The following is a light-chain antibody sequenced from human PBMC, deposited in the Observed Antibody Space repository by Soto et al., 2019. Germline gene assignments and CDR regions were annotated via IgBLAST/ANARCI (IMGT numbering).Light chain of an antibody. CDR1: TGAVTSGHY. Sequence: QAVVTQEPSLTVSPGGTVTLTCGSSTGAVTSGHYPYWFQQKPGQAPRALIYDTSNKYSWTPARFSGSLLGGKAALTLSGAQPEDEAEYYCLLLFAARVFGGGTKLTVL. V-gene: IGLV7-46*01. CDR2: DTS. CDR3: LLLFAARV. J-gene: IGLJ2*01.